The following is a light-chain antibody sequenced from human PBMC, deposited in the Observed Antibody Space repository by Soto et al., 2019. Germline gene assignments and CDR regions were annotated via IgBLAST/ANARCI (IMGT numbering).Light chain of an antibody. J-gene: IGKJ5*01. Sequence: DVQMTQSPSSLSASVGDRVTITCQASQSISSYLNWYQQKPGKAPKLLIYDASRLESGVPSRFSGSGSGTDFTFTISSLQPEDIATYYCQQSDNLPITFGQGTRLEIK. CDR3: QQSDNLPIT. V-gene: IGKV1-39*01. CDR2: DAS. CDR1: QSISSY.